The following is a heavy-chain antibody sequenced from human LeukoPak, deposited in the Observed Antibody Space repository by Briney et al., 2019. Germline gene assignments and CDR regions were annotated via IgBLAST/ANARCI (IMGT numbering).Heavy chain of an antibody. Sequence: ASVKVSCKASGYTFTSYYIHWVRQAPGQGLEWMGTINPSGGGASHAQKFQGRVTMIRDMSTTTVYMELSSLRSEDTAVYYCARDPGVPGYYYYYMDVWGKGTTVTVSS. CDR3: ARDPGVPGYYYYYMDV. D-gene: IGHD1-14*01. CDR1: GYTFTSYY. J-gene: IGHJ6*03. V-gene: IGHV1-46*01. CDR2: INPSGGGA.